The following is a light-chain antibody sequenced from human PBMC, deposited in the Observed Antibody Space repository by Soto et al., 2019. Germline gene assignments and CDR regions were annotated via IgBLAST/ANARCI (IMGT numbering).Light chain of an antibody. CDR2: AAS. Sequence: DIQMTQSPSSLSASVGDRVTITCRAGQGISNYLAWYQQKPGKVPKLRIFAASTLQSGVPSHFSGSGSGTYFTLTINSLQPEDVATYFCQKYDRAPFTFGPGTKVHI. CDR1: QGISNY. CDR3: QKYDRAPFT. V-gene: IGKV1-27*01. J-gene: IGKJ3*01.